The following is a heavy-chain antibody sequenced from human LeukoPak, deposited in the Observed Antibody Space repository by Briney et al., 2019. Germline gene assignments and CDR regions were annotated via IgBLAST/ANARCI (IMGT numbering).Heavy chain of an antibody. V-gene: IGHV4-39*01. D-gene: IGHD5-12*01. CDR3: AMSDRGYSGYDYASFDY. CDR1: GGSISSVNW. CDR2: IYYSGST. Sequence: SGTLSLTCAVSGGSISSVNWWGWVRQPPGKGLEWIGSIYYSGSTYYNPSLKSRVTISVDTSKNQFSLKLSSVTAADTAVYYCAMSDRGYSGYDYASFDYWGQGTLVTVSS. J-gene: IGHJ4*02.